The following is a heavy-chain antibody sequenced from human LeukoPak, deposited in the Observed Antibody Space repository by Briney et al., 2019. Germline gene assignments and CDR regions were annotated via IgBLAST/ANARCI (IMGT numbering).Heavy chain of an antibody. J-gene: IGHJ4*02. Sequence: GASVKVSCKASGYTFTSYDINWVRQAPGQGLEWMGRINPDSGGTNYAQKFQGRVTMTRDTSISTAYMELSRLRSDDTAVYYCARGDSGSYQYWGQGTLVTVSS. CDR3: ARGDSGSYQY. V-gene: IGHV1-2*06. D-gene: IGHD1-26*01. CDR2: INPDSGGT. CDR1: GYTFTSYD.